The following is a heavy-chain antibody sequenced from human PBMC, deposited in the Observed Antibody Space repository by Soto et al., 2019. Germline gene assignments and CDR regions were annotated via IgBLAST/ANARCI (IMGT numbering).Heavy chain of an antibody. CDR2: ISGHDGNT. V-gene: IGHV1-18*01. Sequence: ASVKVSCKASGGTFSSYGISWVRQAPGQGLEWMGWISGHDGNTKYTQKLQGRVTVTTDTSTSTAYMDLRSLRSDDTAVYYCAREYCSSASCYGPDFWGQGTLVTVSS. CDR3: AREYCSSASCYGPDF. D-gene: IGHD2-2*01. CDR1: GGTFSSYG. J-gene: IGHJ4*02.